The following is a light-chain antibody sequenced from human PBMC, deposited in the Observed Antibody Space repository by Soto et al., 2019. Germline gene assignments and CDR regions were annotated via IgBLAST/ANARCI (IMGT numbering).Light chain of an antibody. V-gene: IGKV3-15*01. Sequence: ILMTQSPATVSVSPGESATLSCRASQYIYYNVAWYQHRPGQAPRLLIYRASTRAPGVPARFSGSGSGTEFTLTIRSLQPEDFTVYSCLQYHNLWAFGQGTKVEI. CDR2: RAS. CDR1: QYIYYN. J-gene: IGKJ1*01. CDR3: LQYHNLWA.